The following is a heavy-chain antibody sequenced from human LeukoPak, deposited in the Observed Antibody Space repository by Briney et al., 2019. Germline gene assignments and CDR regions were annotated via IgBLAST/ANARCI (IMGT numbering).Heavy chain of an antibody. V-gene: IGHV3-72*01. CDR3: ATETKDSSAYYYFDY. D-gene: IGHD3-22*01. Sequence: PGGSLRLSCAASGFTFNAYWLSWVRQAPGKGLEWVARIRNRARGYTTDYAASAKGRFTISRGDSEGSLYLQMNSLQTEDTAVYYCATETKDSSAYYYFDYWGQGALVTVSS. CDR1: GFTFNAYW. CDR2: IRNRARGYTT. J-gene: IGHJ4*02.